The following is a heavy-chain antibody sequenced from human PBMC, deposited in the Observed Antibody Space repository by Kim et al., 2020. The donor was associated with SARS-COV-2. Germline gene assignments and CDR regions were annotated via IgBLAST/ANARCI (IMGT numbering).Heavy chain of an antibody. D-gene: IGHD3-10*01. CDR2: IYYSGST. CDR1: GGSISSYY. Sequence: SETLSLTCTVSGGSISSYYWSWIRQPPGKGLEWIGYIYYSGSTNYNPSLKSRVTISVDTSKNQFSLKLSSVTAADTAVYYCARVGRSGSYYSGGGYYYYYMDVWGKGTTVTVSS. V-gene: IGHV4-59*01. CDR3: ARVGRSGSYYSGGGYYYYYMDV. J-gene: IGHJ6*03.